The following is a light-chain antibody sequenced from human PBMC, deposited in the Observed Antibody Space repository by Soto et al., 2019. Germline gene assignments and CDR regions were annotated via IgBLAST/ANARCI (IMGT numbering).Light chain of an antibody. J-gene: IGLJ1*01. CDR2: DVS. CDR1: SSDVGAYNY. V-gene: IGLV2-14*03. CDR3: CSYSRSSPYV. Sequence: QSVLTQPASVSGSPGQSITSCCTGASSDVGAYNYVSWYQHHPGKVPRLMIFDVSNRPSGVSNRFSGSKSGNTASLTISGLQAEDEADYYCCSYSRSSPYVFGAGTKVTVL.